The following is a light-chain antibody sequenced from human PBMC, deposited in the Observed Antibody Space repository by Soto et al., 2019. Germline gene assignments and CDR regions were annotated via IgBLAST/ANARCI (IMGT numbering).Light chain of an antibody. CDR3: PEGDATLKGVV. V-gene: IGLV1-44*01. Sequence: QSVLTQPPSASGTPGQRVTISCSGSSSNIGSNTVNWYQQLPGTAPKLLIYSNNQRPSGVPDRFSGSKSGTSASLAISGLQSGEGADYYCPEGDATLKGVVFGGGT. CDR1: SSNIGSNT. J-gene: IGLJ2*01. CDR2: SNN.